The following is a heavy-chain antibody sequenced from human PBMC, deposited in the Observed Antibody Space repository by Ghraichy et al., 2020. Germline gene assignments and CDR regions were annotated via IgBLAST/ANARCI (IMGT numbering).Heavy chain of an antibody. V-gene: IGHV3-74*01. Sequence: GESQNISCAASGFSLTDSWMYWVRQVPGKGLVWVSHLSPAANIINYVESVRGRFTISRDTAKNTLFLQMDSLRVDDTAMYYCARGEFGLVDWGRGTLVTVSA. CDR1: GFSLTDSW. J-gene: IGHJ4*02. CDR3: ARGEFGLVD. CDR2: LSPAANII. D-gene: IGHD3/OR15-3a*01.